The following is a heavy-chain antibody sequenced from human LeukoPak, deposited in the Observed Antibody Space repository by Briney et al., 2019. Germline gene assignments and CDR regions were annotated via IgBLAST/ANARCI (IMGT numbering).Heavy chain of an antibody. Sequence: HAGGSLRLSCAASGFTFSSYAMHWVRQAPGKGLEWVAIIWYDGTNKNYADSVKGRFTISRDNSKNTLYLQMNSLRAEDTAVYYCARGVDYYENSGTIDYWGQGTLVTVSS. CDR2: IWYDGTNK. D-gene: IGHD3-22*01. CDR3: ARGVDYYENSGTIDY. CDR1: GFTFSSYA. V-gene: IGHV3-33*08. J-gene: IGHJ4*02.